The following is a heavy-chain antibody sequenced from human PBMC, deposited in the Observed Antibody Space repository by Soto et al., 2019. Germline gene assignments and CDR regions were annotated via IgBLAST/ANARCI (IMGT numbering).Heavy chain of an antibody. CDR3: ARIVDTAMVTNYYYYGMDV. CDR2: MNPNSGNT. CDR1: GYTFTSYD. D-gene: IGHD5-18*01. J-gene: IGHJ6*02. V-gene: IGHV1-8*01. Sequence: ASVKVSCKASGYTFTSYDINWVRQATGQGLEWMGWMNPNSGNTGYAQKFQGRVTMTRNTSISTAYMELSSLRSEDTAVYYCARIVDTAMVTNYYYYGMDVWGQGXTVTVYS.